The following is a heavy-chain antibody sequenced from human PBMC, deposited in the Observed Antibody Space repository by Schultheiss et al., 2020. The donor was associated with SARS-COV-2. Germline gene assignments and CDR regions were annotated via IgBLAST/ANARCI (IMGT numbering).Heavy chain of an antibody. Sequence: GGSLRLSCAASGFTFSNAWMSWVRQAPGKGLEYVSAISSNGGSTYYTNSVKGRFTISRDNSKNTLYLQMGSLRAEDMAVYYCARAPPVNYDFWSGYYPHYYYYYMDVWGKGTTVTVSS. CDR2: ISSNGGST. D-gene: IGHD3-3*01. CDR3: ARAPPVNYDFWSGYYPHYYYYYMDV. J-gene: IGHJ6*03. V-gene: IGHV3-64*01. CDR1: GFTFSNAW.